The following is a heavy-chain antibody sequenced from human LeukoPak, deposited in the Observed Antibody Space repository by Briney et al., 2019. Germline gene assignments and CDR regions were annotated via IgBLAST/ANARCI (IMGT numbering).Heavy chain of an antibody. V-gene: IGHV4-59*01. CDR3: ARAYVPGGIIDY. J-gene: IGHJ4*02. Sequence: SETLSLTCTVSGASISSYWWSWIRQPPGKGLEWIGYIHFSGNTNTKSSLKSRVTISADASKNQFSLKLNSVSAVDTPVYYCARAYVPGGIIDYWGQGTLVTVSS. CDR2: IHFSGNT. CDR1: GASISSYW. D-gene: IGHD2-2*01.